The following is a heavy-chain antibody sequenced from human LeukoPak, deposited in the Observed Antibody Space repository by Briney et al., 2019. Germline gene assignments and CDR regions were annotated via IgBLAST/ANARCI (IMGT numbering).Heavy chain of an antibody. CDR3: AKQPGSVVDSSGSLSRH. J-gene: IGHJ4*02. V-gene: IGHV3-23*01. Sequence: GGSLRLSCAASGFTYSSYAMSWVRQAPGKGLEWVSTISGSGASTYYADSVKGRYTISRDSSKNTLYLQMNSLRAEDTAVYYCAKQPGSVVDSSGSLSRHWGQGTLVTVSS. CDR2: ISGSGAST. D-gene: IGHD3-22*01. CDR1: GFTYSSYA.